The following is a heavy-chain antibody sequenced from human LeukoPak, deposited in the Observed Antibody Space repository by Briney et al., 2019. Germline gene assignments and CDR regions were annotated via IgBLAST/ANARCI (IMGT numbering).Heavy chain of an antibody. CDR1: RYTLTELS. CDR3: ATESSSSEGFGY. V-gene: IGHV1-24*01. CDR2: FDPEDGET. Sequence: ASVKVSCKVSRYTLTELSMHWVRQAPGKELEWMGGFDPEDGETIYAQKFQGRVTMTEDTSTDTAYMELSSLRSEDTAVYYCATESSSSEGFGYWGQGTLVTVSS. D-gene: IGHD6-6*01. J-gene: IGHJ4*02.